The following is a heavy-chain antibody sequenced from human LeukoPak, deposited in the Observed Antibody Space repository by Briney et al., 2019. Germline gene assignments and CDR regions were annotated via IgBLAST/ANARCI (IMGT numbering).Heavy chain of an antibody. CDR1: GFTFSSYW. V-gene: IGHV3-7*01. D-gene: IGHD1/OR15-1a*01. CDR3: ARGTRVGTPYNWFDP. J-gene: IGHJ5*02. CDR2: IKEDGSEK. Sequence: QPGGSLRLSCTTSGFTFSSYWMSWVRQAPGKGLEWLGNIKEDGSEKYDVDSVKGRFTISRGNAKNSLYLQMNSLRVEDTAIYYCARGTRVGTPYNWFDPWGQGTLVTVSS.